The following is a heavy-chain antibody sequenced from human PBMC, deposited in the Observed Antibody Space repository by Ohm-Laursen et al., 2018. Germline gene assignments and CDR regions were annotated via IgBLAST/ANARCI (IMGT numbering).Heavy chain of an antibody. J-gene: IGHJ6*02. CDR3: ATLWSGYYYYYYGMDV. CDR1: GGTFSSYA. CDR2: IIPILGIA. V-gene: IGHV1-69*04. Sequence: SVKVSCKASGGTFSSYAISWVRQAPGQGLEWMGRIIPILGIANYARKFQGRVTITADKSTSTAYMELSSLRSEDTAVYYCATLWSGYYYYYYGMDVWGQGTTVTVSS. D-gene: IGHD3-3*01.